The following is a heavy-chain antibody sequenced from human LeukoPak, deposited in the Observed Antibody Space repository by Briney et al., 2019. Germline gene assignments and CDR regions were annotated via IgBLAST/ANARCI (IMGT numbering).Heavy chain of an antibody. CDR2: ISGSGGST. CDR3: VREGPRGLAFDI. D-gene: IGHD3/OR15-3a*01. Sequence: GGSLRLSCAASGFTFRSHDMSWVRQAPGKGLEWVSGISGSGGSTFYADYVKGRFTISRDNSKNTLYLQMNGQRVEDTAIYYCVREGPRGLAFDIWGQGTMVTVSS. J-gene: IGHJ3*02. CDR1: GFTFRSHD. V-gene: IGHV3-23*01.